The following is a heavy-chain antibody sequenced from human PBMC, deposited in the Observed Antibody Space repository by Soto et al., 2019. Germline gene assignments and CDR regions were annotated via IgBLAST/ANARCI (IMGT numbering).Heavy chain of an antibody. V-gene: IGHV4-39*01. J-gene: IGHJ3*02. CDR2: IYYSGST. CDR3: ARHEEKQWLAWAFDI. CDR1: GGSISSSSYY. Sequence: SETLSLTCTVSGGSISSSSYYWGWIRQPPGKGLEWIGSIYYSGSTYYNPSLKSRVTISVDTSKNQFSLKLSSVTAADTAVYYCARHEEKQWLAWAFDIWGQGTMVTVSS. D-gene: IGHD6-19*01.